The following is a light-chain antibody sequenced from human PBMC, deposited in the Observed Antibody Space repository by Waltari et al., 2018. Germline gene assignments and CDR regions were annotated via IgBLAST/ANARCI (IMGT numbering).Light chain of an antibody. V-gene: IGKV4-1*01. CDR1: QTVLYSSDNNNY. Sequence: DIVMTQSPDSLAVSLGERATINCKSSQTVLYSSDNNNYLAWYQQKLGQPPKLLIYWASTRASGVPARFSGSGSGTDFTLTISSLQDEDVAVYYCQQYYDTPRTFGQGTRVEIK. CDR2: WAS. J-gene: IGKJ1*01. CDR3: QQYYDTPRT.